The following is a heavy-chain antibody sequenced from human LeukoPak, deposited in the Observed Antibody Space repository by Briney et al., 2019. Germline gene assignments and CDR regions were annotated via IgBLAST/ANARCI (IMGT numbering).Heavy chain of an antibody. CDR2: ISSSSSYI. Sequence: GGSLRLSCAASGFTFSSYSTNWVRQAPGKGLEWVSSISSSSSYIYYADSVKGRFTISRDNAKNSLYLQMNSLRAEDTAVYYCARRLDYDFWSGEGFDYWGQGTLVTVSS. CDR1: GFTFSSYS. D-gene: IGHD3-3*01. J-gene: IGHJ4*02. CDR3: ARRLDYDFWSGEGFDY. V-gene: IGHV3-21*01.